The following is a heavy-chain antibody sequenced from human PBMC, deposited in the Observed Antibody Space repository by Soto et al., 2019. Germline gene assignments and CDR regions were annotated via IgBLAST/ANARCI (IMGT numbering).Heavy chain of an antibody. D-gene: IGHD3-10*01. CDR2: IYYSGST. V-gene: IGHV4-39*01. Sequence: SETLSLTCTVSGGSISSSSYYWGWIRQPPGKGLEWIGSIYYSGSTYYNPSLKSRVTISVDTSKNQFSLKLSSVTAADTAVYYCARYVSGGFGELYAGWFDPWGQGTLVTVSS. CDR3: ARYVSGGFGELYAGWFDP. CDR1: GGSISSSSYY. J-gene: IGHJ5*02.